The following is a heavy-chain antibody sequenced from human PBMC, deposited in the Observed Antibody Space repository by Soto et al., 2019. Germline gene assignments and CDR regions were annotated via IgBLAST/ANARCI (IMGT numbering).Heavy chain of an antibody. Sequence: QVQLVQSGAEVKKPGASVKVSCKASGYTFTGYYMHWVRQAPGQGLEWMGWINPNSGGTNYAQKFQGWVTMTRDTSISTAYVELGRLGSDDTAGYYCARMGVGGGSYPAVAFDIWGQGTMVTVSS. CDR3: ARMGVGGGSYPAVAFDI. J-gene: IGHJ3*02. V-gene: IGHV1-2*04. CDR1: GYTFTGYY. D-gene: IGHD1-26*01. CDR2: INPNSGGT.